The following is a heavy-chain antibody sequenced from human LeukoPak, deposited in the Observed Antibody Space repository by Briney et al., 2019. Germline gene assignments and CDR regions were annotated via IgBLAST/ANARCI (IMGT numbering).Heavy chain of an antibody. D-gene: IGHD3-3*01. J-gene: IGHJ4*02. Sequence: GGSLRLSCAASGFTFSSYAMHWVRQAPGKGLEWVAVISYDGSNKYYADSVKGRFTISRDNSKNTLYLQMNSLRAEDTAVYYCAKATGLYDSPDYWGQGILVTVSS. V-gene: IGHV3-30-3*01. CDR2: ISYDGSNK. CDR1: GFTFSSYA. CDR3: AKATGLYDSPDY.